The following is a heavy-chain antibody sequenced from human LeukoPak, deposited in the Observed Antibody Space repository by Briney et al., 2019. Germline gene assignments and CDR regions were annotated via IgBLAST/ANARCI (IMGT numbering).Heavy chain of an antibody. J-gene: IGHJ6*03. D-gene: IGHD3-9*01. CDR1: GYTFTGYY. V-gene: IGHV1-2*02. CDR2: INPNSGGT. CDR3: ARDPRYFDWSPTDYYYYYMDV. Sequence: APVKVSCKASGYTFTGYYMHWVRQAPGQGLEWMGWINPNSGGTNYAQKFQGRVTMTRDTSVSTAYMELSRLRSDDTAVYYCARDPRYFDWSPTDYYYYYMDVWGKGTTVTVSS.